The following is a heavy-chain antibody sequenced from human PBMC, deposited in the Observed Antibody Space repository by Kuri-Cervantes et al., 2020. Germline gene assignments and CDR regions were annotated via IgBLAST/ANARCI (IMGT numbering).Heavy chain of an antibody. V-gene: IGHV4-38-2*01. CDR2: VFHTGTA. Sequence: SETLSLTCDVFGYPISTGYYWGWVRQPPGKGLECIGSVFHTGTAYYNPSLRSRVTISVDTSTNQFSLTLNSVTAADTAVYYCARLVGWWEHFDYWGQGALVTVSS. CDR1: GYPISTGYY. D-gene: IGHD2-8*02. J-gene: IGHJ4*02. CDR3: ARLVGWWEHFDY.